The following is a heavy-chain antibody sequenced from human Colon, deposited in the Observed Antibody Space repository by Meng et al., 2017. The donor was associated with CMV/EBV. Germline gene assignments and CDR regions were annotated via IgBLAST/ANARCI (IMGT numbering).Heavy chain of an antibody. Sequence: SGYTFTAYYIHWVRQAPGQGLQWMGWINPNDGVTDYGETFQGRVTMTVDTSTSTANMELNRLTSDDTAIYYCARDKSGTSTRNWLDPWGQGTLVTVS. J-gene: IGHJ5*02. CDR1: GYTFTAYY. CDR3: ARDKSGTSTRNWLDP. CDR2: INPNDGVT. D-gene: IGHD1/OR15-1a*01. V-gene: IGHV1-2*02.